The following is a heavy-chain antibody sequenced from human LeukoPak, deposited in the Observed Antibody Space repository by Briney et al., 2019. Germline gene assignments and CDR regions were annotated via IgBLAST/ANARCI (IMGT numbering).Heavy chain of an antibody. CDR3: ATPLGRGYSVHYFDY. V-gene: IGHV3-43*02. D-gene: IGHD3-22*01. Sequence: PGGSLRLSCAASGFTFEDYAMHWVRQAPGKGLEWVSLISGDGGSTYYADSVKGRFTVSRDNSKNSLYLQMNSLRTEDTALYYCATPLGRGYSVHYFDYWGQGTLVTVSS. CDR2: ISGDGGST. J-gene: IGHJ4*02. CDR1: GFTFEDYA.